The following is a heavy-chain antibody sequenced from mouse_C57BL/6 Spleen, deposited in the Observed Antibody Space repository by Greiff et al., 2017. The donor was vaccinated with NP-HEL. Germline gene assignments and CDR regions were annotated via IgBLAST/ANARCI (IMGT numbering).Heavy chain of an antibody. CDR3: ARGYGSSYWYFDV. Sequence: LVESGAELVRPGTSVKVSCKASGYAFTNYLIEWVKQRPGQGLEWIGVINPGSGGTNYNEKFKGKATLTADKSSSTAYMQLSSLTSEDSAVYFCARGYGSSYWYFDVWGTGTTVTVSA. D-gene: IGHD1-1*01. CDR1: GYAFTNYL. V-gene: IGHV1-54*01. CDR2: INPGSGGT. J-gene: IGHJ1*03.